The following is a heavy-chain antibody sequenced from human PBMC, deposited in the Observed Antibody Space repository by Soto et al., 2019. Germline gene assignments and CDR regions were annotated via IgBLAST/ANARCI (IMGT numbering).Heavy chain of an antibody. CDR1: GYSFTSYW. CDR2: IYPGDSDT. Sequence: EVQLVQSGAEVKKPGESLKISCKGSGYSFTSYWIGWVRQMPGKGLEWMGIIYPGDSDTRYSPSFQGQVTISADKSISTAYLQWSSLKPSDTAMYYCARGGYDFWSGFPGEDYMDVWGKGTTVTVSS. D-gene: IGHD3-3*01. J-gene: IGHJ6*03. CDR3: ARGGYDFWSGFPGEDYMDV. V-gene: IGHV5-51*03.